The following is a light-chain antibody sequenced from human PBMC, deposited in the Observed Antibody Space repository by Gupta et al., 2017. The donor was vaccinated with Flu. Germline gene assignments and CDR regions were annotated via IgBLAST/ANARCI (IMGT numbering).Light chain of an antibody. J-gene: IGLJ3*02. V-gene: IGLV2-8*01. CDR1: SSDIGGYNH. CDR3: NYYRGSNNSFGV. Sequence: QSALTQPPSASGSRGQSVPISCTGTSSDIGGYNHVSWYQQYPGKAPQVMSYEVTKRPSGVPERFSGSTSCNTAFLTAPTLPPEDEAEDDGNYYRGSNNSFGVFGGGTKLTVL. CDR2: EVT.